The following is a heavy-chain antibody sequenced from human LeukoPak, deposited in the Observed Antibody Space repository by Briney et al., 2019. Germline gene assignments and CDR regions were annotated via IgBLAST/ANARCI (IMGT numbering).Heavy chain of an antibody. J-gene: IGHJ4*02. V-gene: IGHV3-7*03. CDR2: IKQDGSEK. Sequence: GGSLRLSCAASGINFSGYSMHWVRRAPGKGLEWVANIKQDGSEKNYVDSVKGRFTISRDNAKNSLYLQMNNLRVEDTAMYYCAGGTGFIIKDWGQGTLVTVSS. CDR3: AGGTGFIIKD. D-gene: IGHD3-9*01. CDR1: GINFSGYS.